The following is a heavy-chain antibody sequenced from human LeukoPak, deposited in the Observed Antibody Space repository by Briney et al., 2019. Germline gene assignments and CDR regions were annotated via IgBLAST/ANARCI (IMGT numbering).Heavy chain of an antibody. V-gene: IGHV3-9*03. CDR1: GFTFDDYA. CDR3: AQDMGTASSHALDI. Sequence: GMSLRLSCAASGFTFDDYAMHWVRQAPGKGLEGVSGISWNSGSIVYADSVKGRFTISRDNAKNSLYLQMNSLKAEDMALYYSAQDMGTASSHALDIWGQGTMVTVSS. D-gene: IGHD5-18*01. J-gene: IGHJ3*02. CDR2: ISWNSGSI.